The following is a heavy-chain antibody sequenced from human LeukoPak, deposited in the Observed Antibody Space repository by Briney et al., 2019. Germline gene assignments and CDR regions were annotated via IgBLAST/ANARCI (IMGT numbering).Heavy chain of an antibody. D-gene: IGHD2-15*01. V-gene: IGHV1-2*02. J-gene: IGHJ5*02. CDR2: INPNSGGT. Sequence: GASVKVSCKVSGYTLTELSMHWVRQAPGQGLEWMGWINPNSGGTNYAQKFQGRVTMTRDTSISTAYMELSRLRSDDTAVYYCARVEEYCSGGSCYWFDPWGQGTLVTVSS. CDR3: ARVEEYCSGGSCYWFDP. CDR1: GYTLTELS.